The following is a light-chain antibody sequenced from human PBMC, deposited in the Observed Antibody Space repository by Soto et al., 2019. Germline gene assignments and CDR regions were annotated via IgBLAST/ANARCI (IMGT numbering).Light chain of an antibody. V-gene: IGKV3-20*01. CDR3: QQYDSSPIT. J-gene: IGKJ5*01. Sequence: EIVWTQSPCTLSLSHGVNATLLSMASQFIHSRFLAWYQQKPGQAPRLLIYGASSRATGIPDRFSGSGSGADFTLTITPLEPDDFVVYFCQQYDSSPITVGQGTRLEIK. CDR1: QFIHSRF. CDR2: GAS.